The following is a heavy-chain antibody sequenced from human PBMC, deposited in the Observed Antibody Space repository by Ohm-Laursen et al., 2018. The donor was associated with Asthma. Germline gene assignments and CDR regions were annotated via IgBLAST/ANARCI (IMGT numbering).Heavy chain of an antibody. J-gene: IGHJ6*02. Sequence: SLRLSCSASGYTFSRYSIHWVRQIPGKGLEWVASISTASSFIYYADSVRGRFTTSRDNARNSVYLQMNSLRAENTAVYYCARDLGLLLHYYYGMDVWGQGTTVTVSS. CDR1: GYTFSRYS. D-gene: IGHD3-22*01. V-gene: IGHV3-21*01. CDR2: ISTASSFI. CDR3: ARDLGLLLHYYYGMDV.